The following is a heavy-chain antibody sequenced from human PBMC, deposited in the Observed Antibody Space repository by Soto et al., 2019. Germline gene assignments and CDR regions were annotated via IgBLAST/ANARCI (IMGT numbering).Heavy chain of an antibody. Sequence: GASVKVSCKASGYTFTSYYMHWVRQAPGQGLEWMGIINPSGGSTSYAQKFQGRVTMTRDTSTSTVYMELSSLRSEDTAMYYCARVGDGDLVPTFDAFHFWGQGTMVTVSS. D-gene: IGHD5-12*01. CDR1: GYTFTSYY. CDR2: INPSGGST. CDR3: ARVGDGDLVPTFDAFHF. V-gene: IGHV1-46*03. J-gene: IGHJ3*01.